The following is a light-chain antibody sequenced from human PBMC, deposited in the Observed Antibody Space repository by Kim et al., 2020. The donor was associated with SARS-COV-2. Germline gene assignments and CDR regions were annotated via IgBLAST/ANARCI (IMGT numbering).Light chain of an antibody. V-gene: IGKV3-15*01. CDR2: GAS. CDR3: HQNNNWPLT. CDR1: QSVGSN. J-gene: IGKJ4*01. Sequence: VSTGARATLSCRASQSVGSNLAWHQQKPGQAPRLLIYGASTRATGIPARFSGSGSGTEFTLTIRSLQSEDFAVYYCHQNNNWPLTFGGGTKVDIK.